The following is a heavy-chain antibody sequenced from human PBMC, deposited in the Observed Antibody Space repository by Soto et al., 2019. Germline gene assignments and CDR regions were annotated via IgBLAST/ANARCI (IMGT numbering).Heavy chain of an antibody. V-gene: IGHV5-51*01. CDR3: ARLPRDCNYTSCYFADS. CDR1: GYRFSSYW. CDR2: TYPGDSDT. Sequence: PGESLKISCQTSGYRFSSYWIGWVRQMPGKGLEWMGITYPGDSDTRYSPSFQGRVTISADTSVSTAYLQWDSLQASDTAIYYCARLPRDCNYTSCYFADSWGQGTQVTVSS. D-gene: IGHD2-2*01. J-gene: IGHJ4*02.